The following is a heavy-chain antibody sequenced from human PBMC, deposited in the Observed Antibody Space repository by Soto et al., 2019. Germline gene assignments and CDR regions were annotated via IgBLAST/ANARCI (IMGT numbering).Heavy chain of an antibody. V-gene: IGHV3-30*18. J-gene: IGHJ3*01. CDR3: AKDQGIAASHGID. Sequence: QVQLVESGGGVVQPGRSLRLSCAASGFTFNNYGMHWVLQAPGKGLEWVATISNDGSDKYYADSVKGRLTISRNNSKKTVYLQMNSLRAEETAVYYCAKDQGIAASHGIDWGQGTMVTVSS. CDR2: ISNDGSDK. D-gene: IGHD6-13*01. CDR1: GFTFNNYG.